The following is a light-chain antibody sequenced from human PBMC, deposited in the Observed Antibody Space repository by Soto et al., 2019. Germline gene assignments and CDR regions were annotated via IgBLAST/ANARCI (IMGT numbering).Light chain of an antibody. J-gene: IGKJ1*01. CDR2: DAS. CDR3: QQRKT. Sequence: EIVLTQSPGILSLSPGERATFSCRASQSISSDYLAWYQQKPGQAPRLLIYDASNRATGIPARFSGSGSGTDFTLTISSLEPEDFAVYYCQQRKTFXQGTKVDIK. CDR1: QSISSD. V-gene: IGKV3-11*01.